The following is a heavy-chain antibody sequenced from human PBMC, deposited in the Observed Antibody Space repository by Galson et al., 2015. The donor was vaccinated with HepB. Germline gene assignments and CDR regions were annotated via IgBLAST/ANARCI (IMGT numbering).Heavy chain of an antibody. Sequence: SLRLSCAASGFTFSSYAMSWVRQAPGKGLEWVSAISGSGGSTYYADSVKGRFTISRDNSKNTLYLQMSSLRAEDTAVYYCAKGIYVWGTDVGDDAFEIWGQGTMVTVSS. D-gene: IGHD3-16*01. CDR2: ISGSGGST. CDR3: AKGIYVWGTDVGDDAFEI. J-gene: IGHJ3*02. CDR1: GFTFSSYA. V-gene: IGHV3-23*01.